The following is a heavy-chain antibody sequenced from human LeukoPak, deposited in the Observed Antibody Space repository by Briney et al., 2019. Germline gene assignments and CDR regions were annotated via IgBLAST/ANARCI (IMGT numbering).Heavy chain of an antibody. V-gene: IGHV1-69*04. D-gene: IGHD1-14*01. J-gene: IGHJ4*02. CDR2: IIPILGIA. CDR1: GGTFSSYA. CDR3: ARDTPLPLPYYFDY. Sequence: GASVKVSCKASGGTFSSYAISWVRQAPGQGLEWMGRIIPILGIANYAQKFQGRVTITADKSTSTAYMELSSLRSEDTAVYYCARDTPLPLPYYFDYWGQGTLVTVSS.